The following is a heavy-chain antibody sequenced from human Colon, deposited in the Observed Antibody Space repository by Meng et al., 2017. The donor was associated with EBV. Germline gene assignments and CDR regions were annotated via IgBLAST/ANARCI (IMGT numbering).Heavy chain of an antibody. V-gene: IGHV4-39*01. CDR1: GGSVSSSSSF. D-gene: IGHD2-2*01. J-gene: IGHJ4*02. CDR2: VYYSGST. Sequence: QLRLQESGPGLVKPSETLSLTCTVSGGSVSSSSSFWGWIRQPPGKGLEWIGSVYYSGSTYYNPSLKSRVTISVDMSKKQFSLKLRSVIAADTAVYFCARGELLWDYWGQGTLVTVSS. CDR3: ARGELLWDY.